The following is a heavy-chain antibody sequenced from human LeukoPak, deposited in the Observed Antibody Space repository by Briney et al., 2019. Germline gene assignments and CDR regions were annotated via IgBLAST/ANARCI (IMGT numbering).Heavy chain of an antibody. J-gene: IGHJ4*02. Sequence: PSETLSLTCTVSGASITTYYWTWTRQPPGKGLEWLGYIYHSGSTNYNPSLKSRVTISLDTSRNQFSLRLSSVTAADTAVYFCAREYSTSSEGDYFDYWGQGSLVTVSS. D-gene: IGHD6-6*01. CDR3: AREYSTSSEGDYFDY. V-gene: IGHV4-59*01. CDR2: IYHSGST. CDR1: GASITTYY.